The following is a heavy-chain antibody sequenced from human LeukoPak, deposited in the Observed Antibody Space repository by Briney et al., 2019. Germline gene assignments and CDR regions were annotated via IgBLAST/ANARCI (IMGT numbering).Heavy chain of an antibody. Sequence: GSSVTVSCTASGGTFSSYAISWVRQAPGQGLEWMGGIIPISGTANYAQKFQGRVTITADESTSTAYMELSSLRSEDTAMYYCARKSRGGPGGYYYGMDVWGQGTTVTVSS. CDR3: ARKSRGGPGGYYYGMDV. CDR1: GGTFSSYA. D-gene: IGHD3-10*01. CDR2: IIPISGTA. J-gene: IGHJ6*02. V-gene: IGHV1-69*01.